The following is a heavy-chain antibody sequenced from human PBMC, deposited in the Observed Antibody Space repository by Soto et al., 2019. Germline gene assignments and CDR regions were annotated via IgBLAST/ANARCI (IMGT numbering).Heavy chain of an antibody. J-gene: IGHJ3*02. CDR2: ISSSSSTI. CDR3: ARDGWGSGWYYAFDI. V-gene: IGHV3-48*01. D-gene: IGHD6-19*01. CDR1: GFTFSSYS. Sequence: EVQLVESGGGLVQPGGSLRLSCAASGFTFSSYSMNWVRQAPGKGLEWVSYISSSSSTIYYADSVKGRFTISRDNAKNSLYLQMNSLRAEDTAVYYCARDGWGSGWYYAFDILGQGTMVTVSS.